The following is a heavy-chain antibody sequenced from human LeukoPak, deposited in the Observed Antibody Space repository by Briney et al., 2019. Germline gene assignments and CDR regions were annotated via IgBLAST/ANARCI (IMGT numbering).Heavy chain of an antibody. CDR2: MNPNSGNT. Sequence: ASVKVSCKASGYTFTSYDINWVRQTTGQGLEWMGWMNPNSGNTGYAQKFQGRVTITRNTSISTAYMELSSLRSEDTAVYYCARAPAGYCSSTSCIDAFDIWGQGTMVTVSS. CDR1: GYTFTSYD. V-gene: IGHV1-8*03. D-gene: IGHD2-2*01. CDR3: ARAPAGYCSSTSCIDAFDI. J-gene: IGHJ3*02.